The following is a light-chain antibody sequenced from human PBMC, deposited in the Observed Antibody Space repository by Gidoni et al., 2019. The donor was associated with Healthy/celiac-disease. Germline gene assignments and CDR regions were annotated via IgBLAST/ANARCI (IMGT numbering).Light chain of an antibody. CDR3: QVWDSSSEHYV. Sequence: SYVLTQPPSVSLAPGQTARITCGGANIGSKRVHWYQQKPGQAPVLDVYDDSDRPSGIPERFSGSNSGNTATLTISRVEAGDEADYYCQVWDSSSEHYVFGTGTKVTVL. CDR2: DDS. V-gene: IGLV3-21*02. CDR1: NIGSKR. J-gene: IGLJ1*01.